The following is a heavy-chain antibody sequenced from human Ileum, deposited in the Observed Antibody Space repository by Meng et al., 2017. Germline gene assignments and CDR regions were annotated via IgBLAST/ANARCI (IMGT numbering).Heavy chain of an antibody. J-gene: IGHJ4*02. Sequence: QVQLQESGPRLVKPSQTLSLTRTVPGGSISSGDYYWSWGRQSPGKGPEGIGYIYSNGNTYSNPSLRGRLMISIDTSKNQFSLKLSSVTAAVTAVYYCARAPKYCTNAVCSRPLDSWGQGTLVTVSS. V-gene: IGHV4-30-4*01. CDR3: ARAPKYCTNAVCSRPLDS. D-gene: IGHD2-8*01. CDR2: IYSNGNT. CDR1: GGSISSGDYY.